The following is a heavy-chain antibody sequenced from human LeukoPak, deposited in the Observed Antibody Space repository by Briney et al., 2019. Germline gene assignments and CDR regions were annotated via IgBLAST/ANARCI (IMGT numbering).Heavy chain of an antibody. D-gene: IGHD3-3*01. CDR2: IDHSGST. J-gene: IGHJ3*02. CDR3: ARSRLEWFASDAFDI. V-gene: IGHV4-39*01. CDR1: GGSISSSRYY. Sequence: SETLSLTCTVSGGSISSSRYYWAWIRQPPGKGLECIASIDHSGSTNYNPSLKSRVTTSVDTSKNQFPLKLSSVTAADTAVYYCARSRLEWFASDAFDIWGQGTMVAVSS.